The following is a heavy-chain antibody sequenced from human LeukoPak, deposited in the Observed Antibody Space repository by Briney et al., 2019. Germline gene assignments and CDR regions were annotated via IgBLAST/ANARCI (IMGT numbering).Heavy chain of an antibody. CDR2: IDSSGST. CDR1: GGSISSYY. V-gene: IGHV4-4*07. J-gene: IGHJ6*03. CDR3: ARLRYFDWLLNYMDV. D-gene: IGHD3-9*01. Sequence: SETLSLTCSVSGGSISSYYWSWIRQPAGKGLEWIGRIDSSGSTNYNPSLKSRVTISVDTSKNQFSLKLSSVTAADTAVYYCARLRYFDWLLNYMDVWGKGTTVTISS.